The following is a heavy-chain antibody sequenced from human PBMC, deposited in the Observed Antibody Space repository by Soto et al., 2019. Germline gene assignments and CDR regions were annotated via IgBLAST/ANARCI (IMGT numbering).Heavy chain of an antibody. CDR3: ARDRRYSYGSDDYYYYGMDV. CDR2: IKQDGSGK. Sequence: GGSLRLSCAASGFTFSSYAMSCVRQAPGKGLEWVANIKQDGSGKYYVDSVKGRFTISRDNAKNSLYLQMNSLRAEDTTVYYCARDRRYSYGSDDYYYYGMDVWGQGTTGRVSS. J-gene: IGHJ6*02. CDR1: GFTFSSYA. V-gene: IGHV3-7*01. D-gene: IGHD5-18*01.